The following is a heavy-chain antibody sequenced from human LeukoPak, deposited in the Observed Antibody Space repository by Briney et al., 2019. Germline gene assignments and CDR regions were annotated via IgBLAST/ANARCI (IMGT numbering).Heavy chain of an antibody. J-gene: IGHJ3*02. D-gene: IGHD2-15*01. V-gene: IGHV1-8*01. CDR1: RYSLTSYD. Sequence: AAVKVSCKHSRYSLTSYDINWVRQATGQGLEWMGWINPNSGNTGYAQKPQGRVTMTRNTSISTAYMELSSLRSEDTAVYYCARGPGIGYWAEEATAFDIWGQGTMVTVSS. CDR3: ARGPGIGYWAEEATAFDI. CDR2: INPNSGNT.